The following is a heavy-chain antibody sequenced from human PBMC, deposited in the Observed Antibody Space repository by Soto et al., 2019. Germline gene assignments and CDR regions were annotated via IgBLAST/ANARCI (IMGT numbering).Heavy chain of an antibody. CDR1: GGSIYTYY. V-gene: IGHV4-59*01. CDR2: ISDGGST. Sequence: PSETLSLTCNVSGGSIYTYYWNWIRQSPGKGLEWIGYISDGGSTNYNPSLKSRVTISVDTSKKQVSLKLSSVTAADTAVYYCARGRDYYDYVWVPDAFDIWGQGTMVTVSS. CDR3: ARGRDYYDYVWVPDAFDI. J-gene: IGHJ3*02. D-gene: IGHD3-16*01.